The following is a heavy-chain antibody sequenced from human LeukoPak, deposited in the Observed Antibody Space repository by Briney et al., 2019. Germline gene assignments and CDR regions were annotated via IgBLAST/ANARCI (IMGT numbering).Heavy chain of an antibody. J-gene: IGHJ4*02. CDR2: VYSGGTT. D-gene: IGHD6-13*01. Sequence: SETLSLTCTVSGGSISSSYWSWIRQPPGKGLEWIGHVYSGGTTSYNPSLKSRVTISVDTSRNQFSLKLTSVTAADTAVYYCARDGSWGYDSWGQGPLVSVSS. CDR3: ARDGSWGYDS. CDR1: GGSISSSY. V-gene: IGHV4-59*01.